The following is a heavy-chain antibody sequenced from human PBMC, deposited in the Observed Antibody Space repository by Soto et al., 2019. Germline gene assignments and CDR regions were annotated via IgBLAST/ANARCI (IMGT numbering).Heavy chain of an antibody. D-gene: IGHD3-16*01. CDR1: GFKFNYYS. Sequence: EVQLVESGGGLVQPGGSLRLSCAASGFKFNYYSMNWVRQVPGKGLEWVSYISATSAKIEYADSVKGRFTVSRDNARNSLYLQMNSLRDEDTAVYHCVADSSYGSHGGSHFDQWGGGSLFTVCS. CDR2: ISATSAKI. V-gene: IGHV3-48*02. J-gene: IGHJ4*02. CDR3: VADSSYGSHGGSHFDQ.